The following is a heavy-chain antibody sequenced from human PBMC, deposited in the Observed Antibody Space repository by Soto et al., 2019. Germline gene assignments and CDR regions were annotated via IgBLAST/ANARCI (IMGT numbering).Heavy chain of an antibody. CDR1: GFTFSSYW. CDR2: IKQDGSEK. CDR3: ARYTDPTTVALFFDY. Sequence: GGSLRLSCAASGFTFSSYWMSWVRQAPGKGLEWVANIKQDGSEKYYVDSVKGRFTISRDNAKNSLYLQMNSLRAEDTAVYYCARYTDPTTVALFFDYWGQGTLVTVSS. V-gene: IGHV3-7*01. J-gene: IGHJ4*02. D-gene: IGHD4-4*01.